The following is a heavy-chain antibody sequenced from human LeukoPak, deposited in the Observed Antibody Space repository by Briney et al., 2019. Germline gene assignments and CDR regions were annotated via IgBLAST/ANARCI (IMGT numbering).Heavy chain of an antibody. V-gene: IGHV3-30*04. D-gene: IGHD3-22*01. CDR1: GFTFSSYA. Sequence: GGSLRLSCAASGFTFSSYAMHWVRQAPGKGLEWVAVISYDGSNKYYADSVKGRFTISRDNSKNTLYLQMNSLRAEDTAVYYCAREPGFRYYDSSGHSSRGYFDYWGQGTLVTVSS. CDR2: ISYDGSNK. J-gene: IGHJ4*02. CDR3: AREPGFRYYDSSGHSSRGYFDY.